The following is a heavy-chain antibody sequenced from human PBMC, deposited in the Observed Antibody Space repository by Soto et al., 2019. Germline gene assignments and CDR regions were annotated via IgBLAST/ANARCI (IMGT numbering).Heavy chain of an antibody. CDR2: ISYGGGTT. CDR1: EFTFSNYA. V-gene: IGHV3-23*01. CDR3: AKAPAYSSGWYSEYFQH. J-gene: IGHJ1*01. D-gene: IGHD6-19*01. Sequence: PGGSLRLSCAASEFTFSNYAMSWVRQAPGKGLEWVSAISYGGGTTYYADSVKGRFTISRDNSKNTLYLQMNSLRAEDTAVYYCAKAPAYSSGWYSEYFQHWGQVTLVTVSS.